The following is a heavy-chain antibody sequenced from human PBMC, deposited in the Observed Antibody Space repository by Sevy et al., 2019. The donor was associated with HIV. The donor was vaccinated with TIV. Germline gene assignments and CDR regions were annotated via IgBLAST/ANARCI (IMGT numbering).Heavy chain of an antibody. CDR2: ISTSSGFT. V-gene: IGHV3-11*06. D-gene: IGHD5-18*01. J-gene: IGHJ4*02. CDR3: ARVRYNYGQKYFDY. CDR1: GFSFSDYY. Sequence: GGSLRLSCTASGFSFSDYYMSWIRQAPGKGLEWISYISTSSGFTDYEDSVKGRFTIFRDNAKNSLYLQMNSLRAEDTAVYFCARVRYNYGQKYFDYWGQGTLVTVSS.